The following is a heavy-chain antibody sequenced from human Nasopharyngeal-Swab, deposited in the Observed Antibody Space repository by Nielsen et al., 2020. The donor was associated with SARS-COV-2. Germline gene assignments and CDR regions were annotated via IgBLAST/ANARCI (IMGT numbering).Heavy chain of an antibody. V-gene: IGHV4-34*01. Sequence: SETLSLTCAVYGGSFSGYYWSWIRQPPGKGLEWIWEINHSGSTNYNPSLKSRVTISVDTSKNQFSLKLSSVTAADTAVYYCARVNLLGGAMVTYYFDYWGQGTLVTVSS. CDR1: GGSFSGYY. D-gene: IGHD1-26*01. J-gene: IGHJ4*02. CDR3: ARVNLLGGAMVTYYFDY. CDR2: INHSGST.